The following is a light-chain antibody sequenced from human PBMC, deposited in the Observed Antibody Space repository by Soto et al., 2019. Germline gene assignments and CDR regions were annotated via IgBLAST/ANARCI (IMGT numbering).Light chain of an antibody. CDR2: DVS. CDR1: SSDVGGYNY. Sequence: QSVLTQPASVSGSPGQSITISCTGTSSDVGGYNYVSWYQQHPGKAPKLMIYDVSNRPSGVSNRFSGSKSGNTASLTISGLQAEDEADYYCSSYTSSSTPDVVFVGGTMVTVL. J-gene: IGLJ2*01. CDR3: SSYTSSSTPDVV. V-gene: IGLV2-14*01.